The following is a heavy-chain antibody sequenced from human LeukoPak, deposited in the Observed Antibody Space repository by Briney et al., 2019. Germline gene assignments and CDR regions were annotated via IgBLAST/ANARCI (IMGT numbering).Heavy chain of an antibody. D-gene: IGHD6-13*01. V-gene: IGHV3-7*03. Sequence: GGSLRLSCAASGFTFSSYWMSWVRQAPGKGLEWVANIKQDGSEKYYVDSVKGRFTISRDNAKNSLYLQMNSLRAEDTAVYYCARDMLLVSSSTFFDYWAREPWSPSPQ. J-gene: IGHJ4*02. CDR2: IKQDGSEK. CDR3: ARDMLLVSSSTFFDY. CDR1: GFTFSSYW.